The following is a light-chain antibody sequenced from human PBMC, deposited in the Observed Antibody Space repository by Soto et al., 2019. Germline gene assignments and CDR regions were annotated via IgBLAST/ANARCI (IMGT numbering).Light chain of an antibody. V-gene: IGLV2-14*01. CDR2: DVS. CDR1: SSDVGGYNY. Sequence: QSELTNPASGSRSPGQSITISCTGTSSDVGGYNYVSWYQQHPGKAPKLMIYDVSNRPSGVSNRFSGSKSGNTASLTISGLQAEDEADYYCSSYTSSSPYVFGTGTKFTVL. CDR3: SSYTSSSPYV. J-gene: IGLJ1*01.